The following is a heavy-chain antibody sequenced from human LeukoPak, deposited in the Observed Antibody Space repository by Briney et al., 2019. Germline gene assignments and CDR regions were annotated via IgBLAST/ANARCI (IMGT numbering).Heavy chain of an antibody. V-gene: IGHV4-59*12. CDR1: GGSISSYY. D-gene: IGHD6-13*01. Sequence: SETLSLTCTVSGGSISSYYWSWIRQPPGKGLEWIGYIYYSGSTNYNPSLKSRVTISVDTSKNQFSLKLSSVTAADTAVYSCARGGGAAAGTHWFDPWGQGTLVTVSS. CDR2: IYYSGST. J-gene: IGHJ5*02. CDR3: ARGGGAAAGTHWFDP.